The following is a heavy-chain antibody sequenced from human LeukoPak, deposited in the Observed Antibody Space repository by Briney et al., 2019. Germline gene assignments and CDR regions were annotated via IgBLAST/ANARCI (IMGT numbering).Heavy chain of an antibody. V-gene: IGHV4-59*01. J-gene: IGHJ4*02. D-gene: IGHD3-10*01. CDR1: GGSISSYY. CDR2: IYYSGST. CDR3: ARGGPGYYASGTLGYFDY. Sequence: SETLSLTCTVSGGSISSYYWSWIRQPAGKGLEWIGCIYYSGSTNYNPSLKSRVTISVDTSKNQFSLKLSSVTAADTAVYYCARGGPGYYASGTLGYFDYWGQGTLVTVSS.